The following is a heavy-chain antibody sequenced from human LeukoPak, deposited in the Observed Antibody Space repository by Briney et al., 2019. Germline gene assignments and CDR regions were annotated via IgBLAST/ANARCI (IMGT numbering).Heavy chain of an antibody. J-gene: IGHJ4*02. CDR1: GYTFTSYG. Sequence: ASVKVSCKASGYTFTSYGISWVRQAPGQGLEWMGIINPSGGSTSYAQKFQGRVTMTRDTSTSTVYMELSSLRSEDTAVYYCASGSDQYGGLDYWGQGTLVTVSS. CDR3: ASGSDQYGGLDY. CDR2: INPSGGST. D-gene: IGHD5-12*01. V-gene: IGHV1-46*01.